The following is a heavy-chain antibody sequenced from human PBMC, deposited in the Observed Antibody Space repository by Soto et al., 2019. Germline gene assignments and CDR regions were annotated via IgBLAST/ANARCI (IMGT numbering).Heavy chain of an antibody. Sequence: QVQLQQWGAGLLKPSETLSLTCAVYGGSFSGYYWSWIRQPPGKGLEWIGEINHSGSTNYNPSLKSRVTKSVDTSKNQFSLKLSSVTAADTAVYYCARYEVTGGSYRFDYWGQGTLVTVSS. CDR2: INHSGST. CDR1: GGSFSGYY. CDR3: ARYEVTGGSYRFDY. D-gene: IGHD1-26*01. V-gene: IGHV4-34*01. J-gene: IGHJ4*02.